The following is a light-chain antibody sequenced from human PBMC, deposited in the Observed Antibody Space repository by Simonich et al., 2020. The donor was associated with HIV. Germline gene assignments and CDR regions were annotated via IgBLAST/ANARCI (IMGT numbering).Light chain of an antibody. Sequence: DIVMTQSPDSLAVSLGERATINCKSSQSVLYNSNNKNYLAWYQQKPGQPPKLLIYWAATRESVVPDRFSASGSGTDFTLTISSLQAEDVAIYSCQQYYTTPPTFGQGTKVEIK. CDR1: QSVLYNSNNKNY. CDR2: WAA. CDR3: QQYYTTPPT. V-gene: IGKV4-1*01. J-gene: IGKJ1*01.